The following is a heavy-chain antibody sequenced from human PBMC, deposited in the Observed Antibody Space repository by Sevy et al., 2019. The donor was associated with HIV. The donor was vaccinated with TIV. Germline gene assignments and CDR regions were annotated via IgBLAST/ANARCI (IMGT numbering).Heavy chain of an antibody. CDR2: IYYSGST. CDR3: ARHLYSSSSKVGYYYGMDV. V-gene: IGHV4-39*01. Sequence: SETLSLTCTVSGGSISSSSYYWGWIRQPPGKGLEWIGSIYYSGSTYYNPSLKSRVTISVDTSKNQFSLKLSSVTAAEPAVYYCARHLYSSSSKVGYYYGMDVWGQGTTVTVSS. CDR1: GGSISSSSYY. D-gene: IGHD6-6*01. J-gene: IGHJ6*02.